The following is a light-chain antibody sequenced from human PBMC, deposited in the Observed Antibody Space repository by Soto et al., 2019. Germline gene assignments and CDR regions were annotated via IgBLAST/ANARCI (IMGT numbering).Light chain of an antibody. CDR1: SSDVGAYNY. Sequence: QSALTQPPSASGSPGQSVTISCTGTSSDVGAYNYVCWYQQHPGKAPKLIISEVTTRPSGVPDRFSGSKSGNTASLTVTGLQAEDEADYYCSSYAGSNNPWVFGGGTKLTVL. J-gene: IGLJ3*02. V-gene: IGLV2-8*01. CDR3: SSYAGSNNPWV. CDR2: EVT.